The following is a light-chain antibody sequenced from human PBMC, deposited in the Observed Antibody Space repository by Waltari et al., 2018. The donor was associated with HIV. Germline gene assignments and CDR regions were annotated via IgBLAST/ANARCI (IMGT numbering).Light chain of an antibody. CDR1: QDISSY. J-gene: IGKJ4*01. CDR3: QQLNSYPHT. V-gene: IGKV1-9*01. Sequence: DIQLTQSPSFLSASVGDRVTITCWASQDISSYLAWYQQKPGKAPKLLISAASTLQSGVPSRFGGSGSGTEFTLTISSLQPEDFAVYSCQQLNSYPHTFGGGTKVEI. CDR2: AAS.